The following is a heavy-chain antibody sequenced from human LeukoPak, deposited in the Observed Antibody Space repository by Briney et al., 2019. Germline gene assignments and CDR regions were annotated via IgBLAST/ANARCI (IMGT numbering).Heavy chain of an antibody. J-gene: IGHJ6*03. V-gene: IGHV3-15*01. CDR3: IADLGTTSLQDYYYCMDV. D-gene: IGHD1-7*01. CDR1: GFTFSSAW. Sequence: GGSLRLSCAASGFTFSSAWMSWVRQAPGKGLEWVGRIKSKTDGATTDYTAPVKGRFTISRDDSKNTLYLQMNSLKTEDTAVYYWIADLGTTSLQDYYYCMDVWGDGTTVTVSS. CDR2: IKSKTDGATT.